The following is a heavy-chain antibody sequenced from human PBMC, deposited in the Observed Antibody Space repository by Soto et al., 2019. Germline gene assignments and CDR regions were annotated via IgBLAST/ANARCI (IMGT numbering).Heavy chain of an antibody. J-gene: IGHJ3*02. Sequence: EVQLVQSGAELKKPGESLKISCKGSGYSFTNYWIGWVRQMPGEGLEWMGLIYPGDSDTRYSPSFQGQVTISADKSINTAYLQWASLKAADTAIYYCARRITMARGVVPHAFDIWGQGTVVTVSS. CDR3: ARRITMARGVVPHAFDI. D-gene: IGHD3-10*01. V-gene: IGHV5-51*01. CDR1: GYSFTNYW. CDR2: IYPGDSDT.